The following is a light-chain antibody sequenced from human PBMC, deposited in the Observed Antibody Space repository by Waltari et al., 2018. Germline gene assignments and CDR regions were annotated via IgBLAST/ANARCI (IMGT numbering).Light chain of an antibody. V-gene: IGKV2-40*01. J-gene: IGKJ4*01. CDR3: VQTIAFPLT. Sequence: DTVMTQTPLSLSITPGEPASISCRSSRSLLESNGNTYLHWYLQKPGQSPKLMIYGGSNKASGVPDSFSVSGSGTDFTLKITKLEAEDVGIYYCVQTIAFPLTFGRGTKVEIK. CDR2: GGS. CDR1: RSLLESNGNTY.